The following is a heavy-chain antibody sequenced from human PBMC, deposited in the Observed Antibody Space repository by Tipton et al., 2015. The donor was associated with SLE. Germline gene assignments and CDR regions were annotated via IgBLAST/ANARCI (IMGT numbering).Heavy chain of an antibody. D-gene: IGHD2-2*02. V-gene: IGHV1-8*01. Sequence: QVQLVQSGAEVKKPGASVKVSCKASGYTFTSYDINWVRQATGQGLEWMGWMNPNSGNTGYAQKFQGRVTITADESTSTAYMELSSLRSEDTAVYYGSRGSCSSTSCYTEGVDYWGQGTLVTVSS. CDR2: MNPNSGNT. CDR1: GYTFTSYD. J-gene: IGHJ4*02. CDR3: SRGSCSSTSCYTEGVDY.